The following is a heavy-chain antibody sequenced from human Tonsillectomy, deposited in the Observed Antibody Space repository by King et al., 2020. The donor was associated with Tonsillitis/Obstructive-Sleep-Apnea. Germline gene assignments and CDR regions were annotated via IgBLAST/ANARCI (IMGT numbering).Heavy chain of an antibody. CDR1: GFTFSSYG. Sequence: VQLVESGGGVVQPGRSLRLSCAASGFTFSSYGMHWVRQAPGKGLEWVAVISYDGSNKYYADSVKGRFTISRDNSKNTLYLQMNSLRAEDTAVYYCAKDQREIEYCSRTSCAHYGMDVWGQGTTVTVSS. CDR3: AKDQREIEYCSRTSCAHYGMDV. CDR2: ISYDGSNK. V-gene: IGHV3-30*18. J-gene: IGHJ6*02. D-gene: IGHD2-2*01.